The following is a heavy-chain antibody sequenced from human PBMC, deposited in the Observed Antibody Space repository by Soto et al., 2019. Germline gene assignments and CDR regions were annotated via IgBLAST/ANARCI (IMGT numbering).Heavy chain of an antibody. D-gene: IGHD6-6*01. J-gene: IGHJ5*02. V-gene: IGHV3-21*01. CDR1: GFTFSSYS. CDR3: ARPLWAVSQEYNWFDP. CDR2: ISSSSSYI. Sequence: PGGSLRLSCAASGFTFSSYSMNWVRQAPGKGLEWVSSISSSSSYIYYADSVKGRFTISRDNAKNSLYLQMNSLRAEDTAVYYCARPLWAVSQEYNWFDPWGQGTLVTVSS.